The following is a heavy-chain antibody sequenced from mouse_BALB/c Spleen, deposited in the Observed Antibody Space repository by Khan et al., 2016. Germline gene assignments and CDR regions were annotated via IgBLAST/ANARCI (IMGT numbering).Heavy chain of an antibody. J-gene: IGHJ2*01. Sequence: VELVESGPGLVAPSQSLSITCTVSGFSLTSYGVHWVRQPPGKGLEWLGVIWGGGSTNYNSALMSRLSISKDNSTSQVFLTMNSLHTDDTAMYYGAGVDGTFDHWGQGSTLAVSS. CDR2: IWGGGST. V-gene: IGHV2-9*02. D-gene: IGHD4-1*01. CDR3: AGVDGTFDH. CDR1: GFSLTSYG.